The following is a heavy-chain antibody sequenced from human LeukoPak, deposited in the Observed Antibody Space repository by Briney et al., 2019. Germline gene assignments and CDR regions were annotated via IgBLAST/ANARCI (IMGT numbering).Heavy chain of an antibody. Sequence: GGSLRLSCAASGFTFNNYGMHWVRQAPGKGLEWVAFIRYNGNNQYYADSVKGRFTISRDNSKNTLYLQMNSLKGDDTAVYYCARGGIGGAPRGGWFDPWGQGTLVTVSS. V-gene: IGHV3-30*02. CDR3: ARGGIGGAPRGGWFDP. CDR2: IRYNGNNQ. D-gene: IGHD1-26*01. CDR1: GFTFNNYG. J-gene: IGHJ5*02.